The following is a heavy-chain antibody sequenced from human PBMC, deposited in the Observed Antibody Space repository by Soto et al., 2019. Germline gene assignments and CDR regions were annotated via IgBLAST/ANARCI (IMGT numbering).Heavy chain of an antibody. CDR3: ARGTVHFGY. CDR1: GFTFSTYG. V-gene: IGHV3-33*01. J-gene: IGHJ4*02. Sequence: QVQLVESGGGVVQPGRSLRLSCAASGFTFSTYGIHWVRQAPGKGLEWVAVIWYAGSNKYYADSVKGRFTISRDKSKYTLYLQMKRLRAEATAVYFCARGTVHFGYWGPGTLVTVSS. D-gene: IGHD4-17*01. CDR2: IWYAGSNK.